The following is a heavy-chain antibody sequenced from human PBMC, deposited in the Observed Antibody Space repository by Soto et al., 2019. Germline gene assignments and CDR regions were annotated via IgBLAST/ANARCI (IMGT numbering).Heavy chain of an antibody. V-gene: IGHV4-31*03. J-gene: IGHJ4*01. CDR3: ARGRIVGATLDD. CDR1: GGSISSGGYY. Sequence: SETLSLTCTVSGGSISSGGYYLDWIRQHPGKGLEWIGYIYNSGSTYYNPSLKSRVTISVDTSKNQFSLKLSSVTAADTAVYYCARGRIVGATLDDWYHGRLVTVSS. CDR2: IYNSGST. D-gene: IGHD1-26*01.